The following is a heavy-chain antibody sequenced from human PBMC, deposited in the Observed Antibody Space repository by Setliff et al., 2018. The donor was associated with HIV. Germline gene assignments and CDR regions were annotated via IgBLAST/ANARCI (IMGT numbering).Heavy chain of an antibody. CDR2: IYSSGST. CDR3: ARGLGRGSGTYYNPPGY. CDR1: GGSMSTYY. Sequence: PSETLSLTCSVSGGSMSTYYWSWIRQPAGKGLEWIGRIYSSGSTIYNPSLRSRVTMSVDTSKSQLSLNLTSVTAADTAVYFCARGLGRGSGTYYNPPGYWGPGTLVTVSS. V-gene: IGHV4-4*07. J-gene: IGHJ4*02. D-gene: IGHD3-10*01.